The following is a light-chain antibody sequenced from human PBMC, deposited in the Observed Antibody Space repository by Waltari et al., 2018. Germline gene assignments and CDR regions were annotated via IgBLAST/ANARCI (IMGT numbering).Light chain of an antibody. J-gene: IGKJ4*01. CDR3: QQYYVWPPIT. CDR2: GAS. Sequence: VLLTQSPAPLDVSPGATVILSCRASQRVRTNLVWYQQKAGQAPRTLIYGASTRASGVPSRFSGSGSETDFTLIISSLQSEDAAVYFCQQYYVWPPITFGGGTKLEI. V-gene: IGKV3-15*01. CDR1: QRVRTN.